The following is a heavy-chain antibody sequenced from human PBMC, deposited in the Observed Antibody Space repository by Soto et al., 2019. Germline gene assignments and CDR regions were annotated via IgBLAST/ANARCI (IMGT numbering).Heavy chain of an antibody. CDR1: GGSISSYY. Sequence: QVQLQESGPGLVKPSETLSLTYTVSGGSISSYYWSWIRQPPGKGLEWIGYIYYSGSTNYNPSLKSRVTISVDTSKNQFSLKLSSVTAADTAVYYCARLAVAGVDYWGQGTLVTVSS. V-gene: IGHV4-59*01. J-gene: IGHJ4*02. CDR3: ARLAVAGVDY. D-gene: IGHD6-19*01. CDR2: IYYSGST.